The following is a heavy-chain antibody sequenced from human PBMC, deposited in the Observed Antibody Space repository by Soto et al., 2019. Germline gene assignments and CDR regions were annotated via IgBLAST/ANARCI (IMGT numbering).Heavy chain of an antibody. J-gene: IGHJ5*02. CDR3: ARGIFAAAGTPRFGP. V-gene: IGHV1-69*01. Sequence: QVQLVQSGAEVKKPGSSVKVSCKASGGTFSSYAISWVRQAPGQGLEWMGGIIPIFGTANYAQKFQGRVTITADESTRTGYMGLGRLGSEDKAGYFRARGIFAAAGTPRFGPWGQGTLVTVSS. D-gene: IGHD6-13*01. CDR2: IIPIFGTA. CDR1: GGTFSSYA.